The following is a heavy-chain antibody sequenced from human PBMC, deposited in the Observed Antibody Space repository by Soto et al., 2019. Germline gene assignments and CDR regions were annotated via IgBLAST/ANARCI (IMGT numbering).Heavy chain of an antibody. D-gene: IGHD2-2*01. J-gene: IGHJ6*02. CDR3: AKGAAVYCSSTSCYGPGVYYYGMDV. CDR1: GFTFSSYG. CDR2: ISYDGSNK. V-gene: IGHV3-30*18. Sequence: PGGSLRLSCAASGFTFSSYGMHWVRQAPGKGLEWVAVISYDGSNKYYADSVKGRFTISRDNSKNTLYLQMNSLRAEDTAVYYCAKGAAVYCSSTSCYGPGVYYYGMDVWGQGTTVTVSS.